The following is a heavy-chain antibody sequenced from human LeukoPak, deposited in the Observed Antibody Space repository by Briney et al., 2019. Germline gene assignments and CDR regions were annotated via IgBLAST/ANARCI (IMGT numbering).Heavy chain of an antibody. V-gene: IGHV3-23*01. CDR1: GFTFSSYA. Sequence: GGSLRLSCAASGFTFSSYAMSWVRQAPGKGLEWVSAISGSGGSTYYADSVKGRFTISRDNSKNTLYLQINRRRPGGTALYYCATTFYYEMAHYFDYWGQGTLVTVSS. J-gene: IGHJ4*02. CDR3: ATTFYYEMAHYFDY. CDR2: ISGSGGST. D-gene: IGHD3-22*01.